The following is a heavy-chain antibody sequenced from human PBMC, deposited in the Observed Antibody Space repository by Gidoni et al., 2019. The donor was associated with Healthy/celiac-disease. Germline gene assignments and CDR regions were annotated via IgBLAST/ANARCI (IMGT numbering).Heavy chain of an antibody. CDR2: IFPADSDI. J-gene: IGHJ4*02. CDR1: GYTFTTSW. D-gene: IGHD5-12*01. Sequence: EVQLVQSGSEVKKSGESLKISCKGSGYTFTTSWIAWVRHMPGKGLEWMGIIFPADSDIRDSPSFEGQVTMSADKSITTAYLQWSSLKASDTAMYYCARQDYNAYAYSLWGQGTRVIVSS. V-gene: IGHV5-51*01. CDR3: ARQDYNAYAYSL.